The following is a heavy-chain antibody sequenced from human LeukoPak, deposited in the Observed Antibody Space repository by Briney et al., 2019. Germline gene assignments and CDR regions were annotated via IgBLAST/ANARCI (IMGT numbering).Heavy chain of an antibody. V-gene: IGHV3-48*03. J-gene: IGHJ4*02. CDR2: ISSSGNTI. CDR3: ASEYCSGDSCYSGFDS. Sequence: GGSLRLSCAASGFTFSSYAMNWVRQAPGKGLEWVSYISSSGNTIYYADSVKGRFTISRDNAKNSLYLQMNSLRVEDTAVYYCASEYCSGDSCYSGFDSWGQGTLVTVSS. CDR1: GFTFSSYA. D-gene: IGHD2-15*01.